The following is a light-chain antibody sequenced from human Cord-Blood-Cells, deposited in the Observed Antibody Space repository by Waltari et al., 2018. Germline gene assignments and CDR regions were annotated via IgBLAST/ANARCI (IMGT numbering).Light chain of an antibody. V-gene: IGLV2-14*03. CDR1: SSDVGGYTY. CDR2: DVS. CDR3: SSYTSSSTLV. J-gene: IGLJ1*01. Sequence: QSALTQPASVSGSPGQSITISCTGTSSDVGGYTYVSWYQQHPGKSPKLIIDDVSNRPAGVSKRFSGAKSGNTASLTISGLQAEDEADYYCSSYTSSSTLVFGTGTKVTVL.